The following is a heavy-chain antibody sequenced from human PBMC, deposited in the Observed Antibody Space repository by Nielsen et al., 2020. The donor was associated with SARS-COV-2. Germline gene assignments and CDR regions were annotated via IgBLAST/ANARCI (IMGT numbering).Heavy chain of an antibody. CDR3: ARSIVDYGDWGNYFFGMDV. CDR1: GYSISSGYY. D-gene: IGHD4-17*01. V-gene: IGHV4-38-2*02. Sequence: SETLSLTCTVSGYSISSGYYWGWIRQPPGKGLEWIGSIYHSGSTYYNPSLKSRVTISVDTSKNQFSLKLSSVTAADTAVYYCARSIVDYGDWGNYFFGMDVWGQGTTVTVSS. CDR2: IYHSGST. J-gene: IGHJ6*02.